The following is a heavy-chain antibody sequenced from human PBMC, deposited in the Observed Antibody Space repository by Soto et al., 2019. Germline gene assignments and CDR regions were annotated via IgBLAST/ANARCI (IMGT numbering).Heavy chain of an antibody. CDR2: TTVFSGGT. Sequence: SVEVSCKASGFRFSNPAFQFARQARGQRLEWLGCTTVFSGGTKYAQEFQQRLTITRYMSTNTAYMDLSSLRSEDTAVYYCPAELYSGGRRCSLDIWGQGTMVTVSS. CDR3: PAELYSGGRRCSLDI. D-gene: IGHD2-15*01. CDR1: GFRFSNPA. V-gene: IGHV1-58*01. J-gene: IGHJ3*02.